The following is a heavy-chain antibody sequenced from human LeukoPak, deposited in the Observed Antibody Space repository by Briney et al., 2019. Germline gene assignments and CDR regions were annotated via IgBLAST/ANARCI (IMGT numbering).Heavy chain of an antibody. CDR3: AKDRAGTIDY. Sequence: GGSLRLSCAASGFTLSGYSMNWVRQAPGKGLEWVAFIRYDGSNKYYADSVKGRFTISRDNSKNTLYLQMNSLRAEDTAVYYCAKDRAGTIDYWGQGTLVTVSS. V-gene: IGHV3-30*02. D-gene: IGHD1-14*01. CDR2: IRYDGSNK. CDR1: GFTLSGYS. J-gene: IGHJ4*02.